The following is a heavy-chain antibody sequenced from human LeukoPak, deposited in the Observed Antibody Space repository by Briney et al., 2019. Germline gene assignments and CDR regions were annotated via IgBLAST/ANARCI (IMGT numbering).Heavy chain of an antibody. Sequence: SETLSLTCTVSGGSLSSYYWSWIRQPPGKGLEWIGYIYYSGSHNYNPSLKGRVPISVETSKNQFSLRLSSVTAADTAVYCCARRRRYYGSGSFLSYYFDYWGQGTLVTVSS. CDR1: GGSLSSYY. CDR3: ARRRRYYGSGSFLSYYFDY. J-gene: IGHJ4*02. V-gene: IGHV4-59*12. CDR2: IYYSGSH. D-gene: IGHD3-10*01.